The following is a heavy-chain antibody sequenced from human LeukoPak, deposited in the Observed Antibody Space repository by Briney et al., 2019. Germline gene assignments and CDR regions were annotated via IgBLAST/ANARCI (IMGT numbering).Heavy chain of an antibody. D-gene: IGHD6-19*01. Sequence: PSETLSLTCTVSGYSISSGYYWGWIRQPPGKGLEWIAYIYHSGTTYYNPSPKSRATISVDTSKNQFSLKLSSVTAADTAVYYCVRGRYSSGWFKDKNWFDPWGQGIPVTVSS. CDR2: IYHSGTT. CDR3: VRGRYSSGWFKDKNWFDP. CDR1: GYSISSGYY. V-gene: IGHV4-38-2*02. J-gene: IGHJ5*02.